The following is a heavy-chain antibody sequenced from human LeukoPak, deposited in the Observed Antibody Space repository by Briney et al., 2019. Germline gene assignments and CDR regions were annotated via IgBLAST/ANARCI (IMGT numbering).Heavy chain of an antibody. CDR3: ARASTNGNSWTWDNWFDP. D-gene: IGHD6-13*01. Sequence: SETLSLTXTVSGGSIRSSSYYWTGIRQPAGKGLEWIGRIYTSGSTNYNPSLKSRVIISGDTSKNQFSLKLSSVTAADTAVYYCARASTNGNSWTWDNWFDPWGQGTLVIVSS. V-gene: IGHV4-61*02. CDR2: IYTSGST. CDR1: GGSIRSSSYY. J-gene: IGHJ5*02.